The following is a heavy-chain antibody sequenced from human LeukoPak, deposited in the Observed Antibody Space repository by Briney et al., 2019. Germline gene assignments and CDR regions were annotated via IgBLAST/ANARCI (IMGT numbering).Heavy chain of an antibody. CDR3: ARGSLSLSYDSSGYYY. CDR2: ISSNGGST. V-gene: IGHV3-64*01. J-gene: IGHJ4*02. Sequence: GGSLRLSCAASGFTFSSYAMHWVRQAPGKGLEYVSAISSNGGSTYYANSVKGRFTISRDNSKNTLYLHMGSLRAEDMAVYYCARGSLSLSYDSSGYYYWGQGTLVTVSS. D-gene: IGHD3-22*01. CDR1: GFTFSSYA.